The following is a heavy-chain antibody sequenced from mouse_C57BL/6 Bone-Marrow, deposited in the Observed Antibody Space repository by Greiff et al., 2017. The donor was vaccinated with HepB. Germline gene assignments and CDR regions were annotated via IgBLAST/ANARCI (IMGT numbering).Heavy chain of an antibody. CDR2: IRNKANGYTT. Sequence: EVKVEESGGGLVQPGGSLSLSCAASGFTFTDYYMSWVRQPPGKALEWLGFIRNKANGYTTEYSASVKGRFTISRDNSQSILYLQMNALRAEDSATYDCARYSPSAGFDYWGQGTTLTVSS. J-gene: IGHJ2*01. CDR3: ARYSPSAGFDY. V-gene: IGHV7-3*01. CDR1: GFTFTDYY.